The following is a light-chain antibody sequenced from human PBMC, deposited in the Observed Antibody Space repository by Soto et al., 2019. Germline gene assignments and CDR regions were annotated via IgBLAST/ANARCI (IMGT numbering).Light chain of an antibody. Sequence: EMVMTQSPATLSVSPGERATLSFRASQSVSSYLAWYQQKPGQAPRLLIYGASTRATGIPARFSGSGSGTEFTLTISSLQSEDFAVYYCQQYKNWPLFDQGTRLEI. V-gene: IGKV3-15*01. CDR3: QQYKNWPL. CDR2: GAS. CDR1: QSVSSY. J-gene: IGKJ5*01.